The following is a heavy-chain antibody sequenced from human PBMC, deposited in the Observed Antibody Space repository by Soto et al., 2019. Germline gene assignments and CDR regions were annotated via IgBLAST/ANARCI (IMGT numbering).Heavy chain of an antibody. CDR1: GYSISSSNW. CDR2: IYYSGST. D-gene: IGHD3-10*01. Sequence: PSETLSLTCAVSGYSISSSNWWGWIRQPPGKGLEWIGYIYYSGSTYYNPSLKSRVTISVDTSKNQFSLKLSSVTAADTAVYYCATLWFGESPYWGQGTLVTVSS. V-gene: IGHV4-28*01. J-gene: IGHJ4*02. CDR3: ATLWFGESPY.